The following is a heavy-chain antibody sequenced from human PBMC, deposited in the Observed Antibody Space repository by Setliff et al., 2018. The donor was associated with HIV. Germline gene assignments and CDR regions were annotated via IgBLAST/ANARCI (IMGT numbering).Heavy chain of an antibody. V-gene: IGHV4-38-2*01. CDR2: IFHSGST. CDR3: ARALRDGSTDAFDI. J-gene: IGHJ3*02. Sequence: SETLSLTCAVSGYSISSGYYWGWIRQPPGKGLECIGSIFHSGSTYYSPSLKSRVTISVDTSKNQFSLQLNSVTAADTAVYYCARALRDGSTDAFDIWGQGTMVTVSS. D-gene: IGHD5-12*01. CDR1: GYSISSGYY.